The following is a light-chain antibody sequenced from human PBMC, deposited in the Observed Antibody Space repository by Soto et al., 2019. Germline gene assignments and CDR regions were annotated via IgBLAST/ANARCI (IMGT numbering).Light chain of an antibody. CDR2: KAS. J-gene: IGKJ1*01. V-gene: IGKV1-5*03. CDR1: QSISVW. CDR3: QQYNIHLPT. Sequence: DIRMTQSPSTVAASVGDRVTITCRASQSISVWLAWYQQKAGKAPNLLIYKASRLESGVPSRFSGSGSETEFTLTIIGLQPGDSATYYCQQYNIHLPTFGHGTKVDIK.